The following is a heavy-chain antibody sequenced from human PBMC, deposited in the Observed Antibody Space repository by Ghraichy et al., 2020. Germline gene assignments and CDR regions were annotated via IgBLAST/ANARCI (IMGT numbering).Heavy chain of an antibody. Sequence: SQTLTLTCTVSGGSIGINNYYWGWIRQPPGKGLEWIGTIYDDGNTYYNPSLKSRVTISMDTSKSQFSLKLSSVTAADSGVYYCARHGGPKDAFDFWGQGTMVTDSS. CDR1: GGSIGINNYY. J-gene: IGHJ3*01. V-gene: IGHV4-39*01. CDR3: ARHGGPKDAFDF. CDR2: IYDDGNT. D-gene: IGHD3-3*01.